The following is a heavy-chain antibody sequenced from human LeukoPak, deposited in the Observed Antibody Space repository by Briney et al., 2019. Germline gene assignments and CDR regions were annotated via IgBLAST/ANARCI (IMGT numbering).Heavy chain of an antibody. CDR3: AKDRPAGHVLPKYYFDY. CDR1: GFTFSSYA. CDR2: MSGSAGNT. Sequence: GSLRLSCAASGFTFSSYAMSWVRQAPGKGLEWVSGMSGSAGNTYYADSVKGRFTISRDNSKNTLYLQMNSLRAEDTAVYYCAKDRPAGHVLPKYYFDYWGQGSLVTVSS. V-gene: IGHV3-23*01. D-gene: IGHD2-8*02. J-gene: IGHJ4*02.